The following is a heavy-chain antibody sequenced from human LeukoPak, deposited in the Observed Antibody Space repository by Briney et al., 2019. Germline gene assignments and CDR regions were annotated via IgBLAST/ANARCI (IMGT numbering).Heavy chain of an antibody. D-gene: IGHD2-8*01. CDR2: IRSKAYGGTT. CDR3: TRDGPQPNEDIVLMVYAGPRDYYYMDV. CDR1: GFTFGDYA. V-gene: IGHV3-49*03. J-gene: IGHJ6*03. Sequence: GGSLRLSCTASGFTFGDYAMSWFRQAPGKGLEWVGFIRSKAYGGTTEYAASVKGRFTISRDDSKSIAYLQMNSLKTEDTAVYYCTRDGPQPNEDIVLMVYAGPRDYYYMDVWGKGTTVTVSS.